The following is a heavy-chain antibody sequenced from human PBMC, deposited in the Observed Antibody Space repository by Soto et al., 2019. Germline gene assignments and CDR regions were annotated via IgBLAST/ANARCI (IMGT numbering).Heavy chain of an antibody. D-gene: IGHD3-9*01. Sequence: QVQLQESGPGLVKPSETLSLTCTVSGASISGYHWSWIRQPPGKGLECLGYISYSGATNYNPSLKSRVTXPXXXSXSQFSLQLTSVTAADTAVYYCARGFAIDWYTYYFDYWGQGPLVTVSS. V-gene: IGHV4-59*08. CDR2: ISYSGAT. J-gene: IGHJ4*02. CDR1: GASISGYH. CDR3: ARGFAIDWYTYYFDY.